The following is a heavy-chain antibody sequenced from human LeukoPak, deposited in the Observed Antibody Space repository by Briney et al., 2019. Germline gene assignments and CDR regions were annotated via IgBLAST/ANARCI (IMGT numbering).Heavy chain of an antibody. Sequence: GGSLRLSCAASGFTFRSYGIHWVRQAPGEGLEWVAVIWYDGSNKYYADSVKGRFTISRDNSKNTLYLQMNSLRAEDSAVYYCARSDSRGYLGYFDYWGQGTLVTVSS. V-gene: IGHV3-33*01. CDR1: GFTFRSYG. CDR3: ARSDSRGYLGYFDY. J-gene: IGHJ4*02. CDR2: IWYDGSNK. D-gene: IGHD3-22*01.